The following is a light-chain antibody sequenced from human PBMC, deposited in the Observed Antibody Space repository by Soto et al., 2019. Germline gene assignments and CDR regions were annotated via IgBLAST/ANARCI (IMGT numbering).Light chain of an antibody. CDR2: DIS. J-gene: IGKJ1*01. V-gene: IGKV2-29*01. CDR3: QQYGGSWT. Sequence: DVVMTQTPLSLSVAPGQPASISCKSSQSLLHITGETFLFWYLQKPGQAPRLLIYDISSRATGIPDRFSGSVSGTDFTLTITRLEPEDFAVYYCQQYGGSWTFGQGTKVDIK. CDR1: QSLLHITGETF.